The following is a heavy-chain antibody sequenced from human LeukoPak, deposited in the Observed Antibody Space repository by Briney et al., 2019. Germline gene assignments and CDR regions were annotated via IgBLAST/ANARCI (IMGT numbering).Heavy chain of an antibody. Sequence: HRASVKVSCKASGYTFTGYYMHWVRQAPGQGLEWMGWINPNSGGTNYAQKFQGWATMTRDTSISTAYMELSRLRSDDTAVYYCARGANYGDYSNWFDPWGQGTLVTVSS. V-gene: IGHV1-2*04. CDR2: INPNSGGT. J-gene: IGHJ5*02. D-gene: IGHD4-17*01. CDR1: GYTFTGYY. CDR3: ARGANYGDYSNWFDP.